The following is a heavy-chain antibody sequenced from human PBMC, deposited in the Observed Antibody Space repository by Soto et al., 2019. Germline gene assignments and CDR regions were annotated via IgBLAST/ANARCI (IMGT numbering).Heavy chain of an antibody. V-gene: IGHV3-23*01. CDR2: ISGSGAST. Sequence: GKGLEGVSLISGSGASTSYADSVKGRFTISRDDSKNTLYLQMNSLRAEDTALYYCAKALGSEWFHYHVFDPRRQGTPVTGSP. CDR3: AKALGSEWFHYHVFDP. J-gene: IGHJ5*02. D-gene: IGHD2-8*01.